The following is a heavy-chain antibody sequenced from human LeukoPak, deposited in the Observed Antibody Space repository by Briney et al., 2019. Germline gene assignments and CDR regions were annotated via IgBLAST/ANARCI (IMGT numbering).Heavy chain of an antibody. CDR2: INHSGST. D-gene: IGHD3-22*01. Sequence: SETLSLTCAVYGGSFSGYYWSWIRQPPGKGLEWIGEINHSGSTNYNPSLKSRVTISVDTSKNQFSLKLSSVTAADTAVYYCARASYYYDSSGTHYYYYYMDVWGKGTTVTVSS. CDR3: ARASYYYDSSGTHYYYYYMDV. CDR1: GGSFSGYY. V-gene: IGHV4-34*01. J-gene: IGHJ6*03.